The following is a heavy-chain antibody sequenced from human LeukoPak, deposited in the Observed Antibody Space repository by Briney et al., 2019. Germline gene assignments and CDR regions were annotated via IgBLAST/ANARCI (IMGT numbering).Heavy chain of an antibody. V-gene: IGHV4-34*01. J-gene: IGHJ4*02. CDR2: INHSGST. Sequence: SETLSLTCAVYGGSFSGYYWSWIRQPPGKGLEWIGEINHSGSTNHNPSLKSRVTISVDTSKNQFSLKLSSVTAADTAVYYCARGGVAARPFDYWGQGTLVTVSS. D-gene: IGHD6-6*01. CDR1: GGSFSGYY. CDR3: ARGGVAARPFDY.